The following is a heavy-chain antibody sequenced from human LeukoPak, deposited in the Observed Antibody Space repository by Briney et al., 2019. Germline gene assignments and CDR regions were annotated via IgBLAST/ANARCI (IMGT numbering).Heavy chain of an antibody. V-gene: IGHV3-74*01. D-gene: IGHD2-8*01. Sequence: GGSLRLSCAASGFTFSAYWMHWVRQAQGKGLVWVSRIKGDGSGASYADSVKGRFTISRDNAKNTLYLEMNSLRGDDTAVYYCACTSRPIDAWGQGTLVTVSS. CDR2: IKGDGSGA. CDR1: GFTFSAYW. CDR3: ACTSRPIDA. J-gene: IGHJ5*02.